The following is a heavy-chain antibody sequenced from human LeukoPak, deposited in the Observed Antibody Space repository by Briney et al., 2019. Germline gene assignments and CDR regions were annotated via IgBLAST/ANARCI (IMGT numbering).Heavy chain of an antibody. J-gene: IGHJ4*02. CDR3: ARGPHTLRSRHFDY. CDR2: INHSGST. CDR1: GGSFSGYY. D-gene: IGHD2-2*01. V-gene: IGHV4-34*01. Sequence: KASETLSLTCAVYGGSFSGYYWGWIRQPPGKGLEWIGEINHSGSTNYSPSLKSRVTILVDTSKNQFSLKLSSVTAADTAVYYCARGPHTLRSRHFDYWGQGILVTVSS.